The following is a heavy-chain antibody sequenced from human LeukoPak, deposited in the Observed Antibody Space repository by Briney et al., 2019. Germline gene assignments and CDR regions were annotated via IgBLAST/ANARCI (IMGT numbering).Heavy chain of an antibody. Sequence: PGESLKISCKGSGYGFTTYWIGWVRQMPGKGLEWMEIIYPDDSDTVYSPSFQGQVTISADKSISTAYLQWSSLKASDTAVYYCARRFSSSWYYFDYWGQGTLVTVSS. CDR2: IYPDDSDT. V-gene: IGHV5-51*01. J-gene: IGHJ4*02. CDR3: ARRFSSSWYYFDY. D-gene: IGHD6-13*01. CDR1: GYGFTTYW.